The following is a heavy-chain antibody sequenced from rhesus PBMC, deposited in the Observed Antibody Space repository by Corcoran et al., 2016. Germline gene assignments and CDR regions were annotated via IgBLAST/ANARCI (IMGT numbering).Heavy chain of an antibody. CDR1: GGSLSGGYG. D-gene: IGHD3-3*01. CDR2: IFGGIGST. CDR3: ARGGLVTFDY. V-gene: IGHV4-76*01. J-gene: IGHJ4*01. Sequence: QVQLQESGPGLVKPSATLSLTCAVSGGSLSGGYGWSWLRQPPGKGLEGIGHIFGGIGSTYDNPYLKSRGTISRDTSKNQFSLKLSSVTAADTAVYYCARGGLVTFDYWGQGVLVTISS.